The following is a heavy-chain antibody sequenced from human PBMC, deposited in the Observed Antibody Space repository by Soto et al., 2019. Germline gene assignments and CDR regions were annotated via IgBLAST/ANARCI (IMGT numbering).Heavy chain of an antibody. D-gene: IGHD2-2*01. J-gene: IGHJ3*02. Sequence: PSETLSLTCTVSGGSISSGDYYWSWIRQPPGKGLEWIGYIYYSGSTYYNPSLKSRVTISVDTSKNQLSLKLSSVTAADTAVYYCASEFQYCISTSCYLYAFDILGQGTLVT. V-gene: IGHV4-30-4*01. CDR3: ASEFQYCISTSCYLYAFDI. CDR2: IYYSGST. CDR1: GGSISSGDYY.